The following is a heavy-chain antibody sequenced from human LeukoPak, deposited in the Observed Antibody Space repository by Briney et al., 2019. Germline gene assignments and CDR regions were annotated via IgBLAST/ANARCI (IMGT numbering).Heavy chain of an antibody. J-gene: IGHJ4*02. CDR2: INRNGDDT. D-gene: IGHD5-12*01. Sequence: GRCLRLSCSASGFTFSNYAMHWVRQAAGEGLEYISGINRNGDDTYHADSVKGRFTMSRDNSKNTLYLQMSSLRAEDTAVYYCVKDLQYSSCPHWGQGTLVTVSS. CDR3: VKDLQYSSCPH. CDR1: GFTFSNYA. V-gene: IGHV3-64D*06.